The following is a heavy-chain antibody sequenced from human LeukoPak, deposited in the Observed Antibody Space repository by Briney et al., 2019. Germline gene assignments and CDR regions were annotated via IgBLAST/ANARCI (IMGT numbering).Heavy chain of an antibody. J-gene: IGHJ5*02. CDR2: ISDNGGST. Sequence: GGSLRLSCAASGFTLRSHGMHWVRQAPGKGLEYVSRISDNGGSTYYADSVKGRFTISRDNSKNTLYLQMSSLRAVDTAVYYCVKDSEAGGSPCDRWGQGTLVTVSS. V-gene: IGHV3-64D*06. D-gene: IGHD6-19*01. CDR1: GFTLRSHG. CDR3: VKDSEAGGSPCDR.